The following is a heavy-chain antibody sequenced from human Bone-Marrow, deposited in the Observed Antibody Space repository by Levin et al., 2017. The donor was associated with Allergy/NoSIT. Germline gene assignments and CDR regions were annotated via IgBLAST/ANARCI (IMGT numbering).Heavy chain of an antibody. V-gene: IGHV1-69*06. J-gene: IGHJ4*02. CDR1: GGTFSSYA. Sequence: SVKVSCKASGGTFSSYAISWVRQAPGQGLEWMGGIIPIFGTANYAQKFQGRVTITADKSTSTAYMELSSLRSEDTAVYYCARDGHSSSWYWKVPYFDYWGQGTLVTVSS. CDR2: IIPIFGTA. D-gene: IGHD6-13*01. CDR3: ARDGHSSSWYWKVPYFDY.